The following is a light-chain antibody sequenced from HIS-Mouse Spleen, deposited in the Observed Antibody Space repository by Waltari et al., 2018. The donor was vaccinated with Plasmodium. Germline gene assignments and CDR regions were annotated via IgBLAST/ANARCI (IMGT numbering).Light chain of an antibody. J-gene: IGLJ1*01. CDR2: KDS. CDR3: QSADSSGTYV. V-gene: IGLV3-25*03. Sequence: SYELTQPPSVSVSPGQTARITCSGDALPKQYAYWYQQKPGQAPVLVIDKDSERPSGIPERCSGSSPGTTVTLTISGVQAEDEADYYCQSADSSGTYVFGTGTKVTVL. CDR1: ALPKQY.